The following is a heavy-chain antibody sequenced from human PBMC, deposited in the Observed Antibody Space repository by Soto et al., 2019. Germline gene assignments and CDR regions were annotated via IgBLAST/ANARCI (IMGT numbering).Heavy chain of an antibody. CDR2: IYSGGNT. Sequence: HPGGSLRLSCAASGFTVSSNYMSWVRQAPGKGLEWVSIIYSGGNTYYADSVKGRFTISRDNSKNTLYLQMNSLRAEDTAVYYCARGRIAAPDHFEYWGQGTLVTVSS. D-gene: IGHD6-13*01. J-gene: IGHJ4*02. CDR1: GFTVSSNY. V-gene: IGHV3-66*01. CDR3: ARGRIAAPDHFEY.